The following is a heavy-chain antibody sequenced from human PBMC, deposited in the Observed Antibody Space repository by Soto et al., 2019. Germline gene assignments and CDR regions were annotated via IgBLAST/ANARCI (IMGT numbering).Heavy chain of an antibody. CDR2: IIPTLGIA. Sequence: GASVKGSCKDSGPTFSSYTISWVRQAPGQGLEWMGRIIPTLGIANYAQKFQGRVTITADKSTSKAYMELSSLRSEDTAVYYCARFSSDFGVVIPFDYCGQGTLVTVSS. J-gene: IGHJ4*02. CDR1: GPTFSSYT. CDR3: ARFSSDFGVVIPFDY. V-gene: IGHV1-69*02. D-gene: IGHD3-3*01.